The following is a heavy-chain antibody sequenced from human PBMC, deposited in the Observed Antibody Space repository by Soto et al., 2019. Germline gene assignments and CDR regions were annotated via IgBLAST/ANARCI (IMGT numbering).Heavy chain of an antibody. D-gene: IGHD2-2*01. Sequence: PSQTLSLTGAISGDSVSSNSAAWNWIRQSPSRGLEWLGRTYYRSKWYNDYAVSVKSRITINPDTSKNQFSLQLNSVTPEDTAVYYCARSSQNYVVVPAATPDGMDVWGQGTTVTVSS. J-gene: IGHJ6*02. CDR1: GDSVSSNSAA. CDR2: TYYRSKWYN. V-gene: IGHV6-1*01. CDR3: ARSSQNYVVVPAATPDGMDV.